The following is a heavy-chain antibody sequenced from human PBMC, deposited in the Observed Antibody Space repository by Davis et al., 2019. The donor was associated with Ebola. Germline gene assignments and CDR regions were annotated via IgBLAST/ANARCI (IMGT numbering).Heavy chain of an antibody. CDR3: ARATLYGMDV. CDR2: INHSGSS. CDR1: GGSISSSSYY. V-gene: IGHV4-39*07. Sequence: MPSETLSLTCTVSGGSISSSSYYWGWIRQPPGKGLEWIGEINHSGSSKYNPSLKSRVIISADRSKNLLSLKLSSVTAADTAVYYCARATLYGMDVWGQGTTVTVSS. J-gene: IGHJ6*02.